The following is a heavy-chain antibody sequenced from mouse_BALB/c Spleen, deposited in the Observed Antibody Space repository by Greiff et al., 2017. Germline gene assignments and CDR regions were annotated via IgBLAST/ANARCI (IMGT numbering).Heavy chain of an antibody. V-gene: IGHV1-54*01. CDR3: AREGLLNV. CDR2: INPGSGGT. D-gene: IGHD2-1*01. Sequence: VQLVESGAELVRPGTSVKVSCKASGYAFTNYLIEWVKQRPGQGLEWIGVINPGSGGTNYNEKFKGKATLTADKSSSTAYMQLSSLTSDDSAVYFCAREGLLNVWGAGTTVTVSS. CDR1: GYAFTNYL. J-gene: IGHJ1*01.